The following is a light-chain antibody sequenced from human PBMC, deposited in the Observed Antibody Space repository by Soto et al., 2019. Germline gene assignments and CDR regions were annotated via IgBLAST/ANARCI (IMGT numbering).Light chain of an antibody. CDR2: DNS. Sequence: QSVLTQPPSVSGAPGQRVTISCTGSSSNIGAGYDVHWYQQLPGTAPKLLIYDNSNRPSGVPDRFSGSKSGTSASLAITGLQDEDEADYYCQSYDSSLSGWVFGTGTKVTVL. J-gene: IGLJ1*01. CDR1: SSNIGAGYD. V-gene: IGLV1-40*01. CDR3: QSYDSSLSGWV.